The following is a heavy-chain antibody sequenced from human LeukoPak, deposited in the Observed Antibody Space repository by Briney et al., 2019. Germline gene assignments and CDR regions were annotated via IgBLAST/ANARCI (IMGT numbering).Heavy chain of an antibody. CDR1: GFTVSNNY. D-gene: IGHD2-15*01. CDR3: ARHYCSGGDCYSGFSYYYGMDV. V-gene: IGHV3-53*04. J-gene: IGHJ6*02. Sequence: GGSLRLSCAASGFTVSNNYMSWVRQAPGKGLEWVSVLYSGGSIYHVDSVKGRFTISRHNSKNTLYLQMNSLRLEDTAVYFCARHYCSGGDCYSGFSYYYGMDVWGQGTTVTVSS. CDR2: LYSGGSI.